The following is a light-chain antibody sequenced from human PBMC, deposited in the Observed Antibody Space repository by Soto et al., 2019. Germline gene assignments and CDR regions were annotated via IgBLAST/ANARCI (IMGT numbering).Light chain of an antibody. V-gene: IGKV3-20*01. CDR1: QSVSSSY. Sequence: EIVLTQSPGTLSLSPGERATLSCRASQSVSSSYLAWYQQKPGQAPRLLIYGASSRATGIPDRFSGSGSGTDFTLTMSRLEPEDFAVYYCQQYGNSRTFGQGTKVEI. CDR2: GAS. CDR3: QQYGNSRT. J-gene: IGKJ1*01.